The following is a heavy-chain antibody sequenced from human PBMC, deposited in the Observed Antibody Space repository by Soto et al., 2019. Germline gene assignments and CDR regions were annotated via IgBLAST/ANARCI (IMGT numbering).Heavy chain of an antibody. Sequence: QITLKESGPTLVKPTQTLTLTCTFSGFSLSTTGVGVGWIRQPPGKALEWLALIYWDDDKRYNPSRKSRLTITKDTSKNQVGRTMTNMDPVDTSAYYCVQSRCGGDCLQSYSSHSYYGLDVWGQGTTVTVSS. CDR1: GFSLSTTGVG. V-gene: IGHV2-5*02. D-gene: IGHD2-21*01. CDR2: IYWDDDK. J-gene: IGHJ6*02. CDR3: VQSRCGGDCLQSYSSHSYYGLDV.